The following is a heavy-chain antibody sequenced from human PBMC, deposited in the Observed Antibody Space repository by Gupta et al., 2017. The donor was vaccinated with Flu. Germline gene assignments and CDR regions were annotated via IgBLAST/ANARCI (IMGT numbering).Heavy chain of an antibody. CDR3: ARVVVPAAIGYYYYGMDV. CDR2: INPNSGGT. J-gene: IGHJ6*02. D-gene: IGHD2-2*02. Sequence: QGLEWMGWINPNSGGTNYAQKFQGRVTMTRDTSISTAYMELSRLRSDDTAVYYCARVVVPAAIGYYYYGMDVWGQGTTVTVSS. V-gene: IGHV1-2*02.